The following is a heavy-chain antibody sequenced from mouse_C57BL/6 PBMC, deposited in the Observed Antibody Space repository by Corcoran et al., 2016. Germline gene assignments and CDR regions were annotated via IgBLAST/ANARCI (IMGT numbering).Heavy chain of an antibody. V-gene: IGHV9-3*01. Sequence: QIQLVQSGPELKKTGETVKISCKASGYTFTTYGMSWVKQAPGKGLKWMGWINTYSGVPTYADDFKGRFAFSLETSASTAYLQINNLKNEDTATYFCARVGLLRTLFDVWGTGTTVTVSS. CDR3: ARVGLLRTLFDV. J-gene: IGHJ1*03. CDR2: INTYSGVP. CDR1: GYTFTTYG. D-gene: IGHD1-1*01.